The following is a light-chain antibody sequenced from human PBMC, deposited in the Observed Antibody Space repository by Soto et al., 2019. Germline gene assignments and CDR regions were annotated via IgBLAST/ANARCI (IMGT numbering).Light chain of an antibody. CDR1: SSDVGGYNY. V-gene: IGLV2-14*01. J-gene: IGLJ2*01. Sequence: QSALTQPASVSGSPGQSITISCTGTSSDVGGYNYVSWYQQHPGKAPKLMIYEVSYRPSGVSNRFSASKSGNTASLTISGLQAEDEADYYCSSYTSSSTLVFGGGTK. CDR3: SSYTSSSTLV. CDR2: EVS.